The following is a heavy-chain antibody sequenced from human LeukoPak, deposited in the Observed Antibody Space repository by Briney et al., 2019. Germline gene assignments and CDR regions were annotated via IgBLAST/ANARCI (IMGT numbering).Heavy chain of an antibody. V-gene: IGHV3-7*01. CDR3: ARTRARGLIGY. Sequence: GGSLRLSCAASGFTFSSYWMTWVRQAPGKGLEWVANIKQDGSEKFYVDSVKGRFTISRDNAKNSLYLQMSSLRAEDTAVYYCARTRARGLIGYWGQGTLATVSS. J-gene: IGHJ4*02. D-gene: IGHD3-10*01. CDR1: GFTFSSYW. CDR2: IKQDGSEK.